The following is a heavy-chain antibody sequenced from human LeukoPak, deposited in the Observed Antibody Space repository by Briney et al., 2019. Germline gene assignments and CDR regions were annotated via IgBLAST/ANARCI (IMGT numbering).Heavy chain of an antibody. Sequence: PGGSLRLSCAASGFTFSRYAMSWVRQAPGKGLEWVSAISGSGGRTYYADSVKGRFTISRDNSKNTLYLQMNSLRAEDTAVYYCAKDVFRGSTHLPIDYWGQGTLVTVSS. CDR1: GFTFSRYA. CDR3: AKDVFRGSTHLPIDY. V-gene: IGHV3-23*01. D-gene: IGHD3-10*01. CDR2: ISGSGGRT. J-gene: IGHJ4*02.